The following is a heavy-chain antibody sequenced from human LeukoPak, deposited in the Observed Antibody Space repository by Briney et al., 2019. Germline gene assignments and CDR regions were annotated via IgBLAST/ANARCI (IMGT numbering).Heavy chain of an antibody. D-gene: IGHD3-22*01. CDR2: VSHSGNT. Sequence: SETLSLTCTVSGGSISRYYWSWIRQPPGKGLEWIGYVSHSGNTKYSPSFKSRVTISVDTSKNQFSLKLSSVTAADTAVYYCARHGGEYYYDSSGYLRAFDIWGQGTMVTVSS. V-gene: IGHV4-59*08. CDR3: ARHGGEYYYDSSGYLRAFDI. CDR1: GGSISRYY. J-gene: IGHJ3*02.